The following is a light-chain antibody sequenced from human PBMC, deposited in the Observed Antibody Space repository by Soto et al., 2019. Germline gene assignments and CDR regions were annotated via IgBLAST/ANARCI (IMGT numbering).Light chain of an antibody. J-gene: IGKJ1*01. CDR1: QSVSSNY. CDR2: GAS. Sequence: EIVLTQSPGTLSLSPGERVTLSCRASQSVSSNYLAWYQQEPGQAPRLLIFGASTRAAGFPDRFSGSGSGTDFTLTISRLEPEDFAVYYCQQYGSSPRTFGQGTKVDIK. CDR3: QQYGSSPRT. V-gene: IGKV3-20*01.